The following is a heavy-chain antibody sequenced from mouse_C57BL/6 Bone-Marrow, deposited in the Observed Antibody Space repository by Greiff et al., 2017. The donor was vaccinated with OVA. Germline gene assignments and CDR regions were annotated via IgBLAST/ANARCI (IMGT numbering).Heavy chain of an antibody. J-gene: IGHJ1*03. D-gene: IGHD1-1*01. V-gene: IGHV1-15*01. Sequence: QVQLKQSGAELVRPGASVTLSCKASGYTFTDYEMHWVKQTPVHGLEWIGAIDPETGGTAYNQKFKGKAILTADKSSSTAYMELRSLTSEDSAVYYCTRGNYYGSSYCYWYFDVWGTGTTVTVSS. CDR1: GYTFTDYE. CDR3: TRGNYYGSSYCYWYFDV. CDR2: IDPETGGT.